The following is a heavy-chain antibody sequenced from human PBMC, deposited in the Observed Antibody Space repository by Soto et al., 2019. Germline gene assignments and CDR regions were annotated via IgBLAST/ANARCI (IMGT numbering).Heavy chain of an antibody. D-gene: IGHD2-15*01. J-gene: IGHJ6*04. V-gene: IGHV3-66*01. CDR3: ARDDVLCDGGRSYGAPLDV. Sequence: GGSLRLSCAASGFTVSSKYMSWVRQAPGKGLEWVSLIQSGGPTYYADSVKGRFTISRDTSENTVHLQMDSLRAEDTAVYYCARDDVLCDGGRSYGAPLDVCAKGTTVTVSS. CDR1: GFTVSSKY. CDR2: IQSGGPT.